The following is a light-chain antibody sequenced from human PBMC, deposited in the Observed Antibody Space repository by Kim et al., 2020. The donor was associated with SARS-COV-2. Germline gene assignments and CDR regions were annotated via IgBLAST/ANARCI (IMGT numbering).Light chain of an antibody. V-gene: IGKV3-20*01. CDR2: SAS. CDR1: QSINRDV. J-gene: IGKJ2*01. Sequence: LSTGESATLSCRASQSINRDVLAWYQQKPGQAPRLLVHSASTRATGIADRFSGSGSGADFTLTISRLETEDFAVYFCHQYGSSPRTFGQGTKVEI. CDR3: HQYGSSPRT.